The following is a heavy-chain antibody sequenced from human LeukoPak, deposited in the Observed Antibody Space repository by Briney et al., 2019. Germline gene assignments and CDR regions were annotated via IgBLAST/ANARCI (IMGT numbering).Heavy chain of an antibody. J-gene: IGHJ5*02. CDR1: GYSFTSFG. D-gene: IGHD3-3*01. V-gene: IGHV1-18*01. CDR2: ISAYNGNT. CDR3: ARDMYYDFWSGYYMFGDPVA. Sequence: GASVKVSCKASGYSFTSFGISWVRQAPGQGLEWVGWISAYNGNTRSAQKFQGRVSMTTDTSTSTAYMELRSLRFDDTAVYYCARDMYYDFWSGYYMFGDPVAWGQGTLVTVSS.